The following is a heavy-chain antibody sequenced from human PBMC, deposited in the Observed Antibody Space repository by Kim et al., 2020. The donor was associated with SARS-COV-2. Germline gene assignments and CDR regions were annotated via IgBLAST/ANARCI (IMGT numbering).Heavy chain of an antibody. J-gene: IGHJ4*02. CDR1: GFTFSSYG. CDR2: IWYDGSNK. CDR3: ARDGELGTYCSGGSCHYYFDY. Sequence: GGSLRLSCAASGFTFSSYGMHWVRQAPGKGLEWVAVIWYDGSNKYYADSVKGRFTISRDNSKNTLYLQMNSLRAEDTAVYYCARDGELGTYCSGGSCHYYFDYWGQGTLVTVSS. D-gene: IGHD2-15*01. V-gene: IGHV3-33*01.